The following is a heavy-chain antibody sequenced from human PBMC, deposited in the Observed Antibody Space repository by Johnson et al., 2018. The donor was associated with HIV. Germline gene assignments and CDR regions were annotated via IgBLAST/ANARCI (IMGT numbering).Heavy chain of an antibody. V-gene: IGHV3-11*04. CDR1: GFTVSSNY. Sequence: VQLVESGGGLIQPGGSLRLSCAASGFTVSSNYMSWVRQAPGKGLEWVSYIGRSGSTFYYADSVKGRFTISRDNAKNSLYLQMNSLRAEDTAVYYCARHRAAVLWFREGDTFDIWGQGTMVTVSS. CDR2: IGRSGSTF. CDR3: ARHRAAVLWFREGDTFDI. J-gene: IGHJ3*02. D-gene: IGHD3-10*01.